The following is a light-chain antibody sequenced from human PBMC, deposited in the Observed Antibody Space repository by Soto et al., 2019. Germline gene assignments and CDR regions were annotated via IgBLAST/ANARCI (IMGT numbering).Light chain of an antibody. V-gene: IGKV3-15*01. Sequence: EIVLTQSPATLSASPGERATLSCRASQSVSNNLAWYQHKPGQAPRLLIYDASTRSTGIPARVSGSGSGTEFTLTLSSLQPADFAVYYWNQNNKWPPATLTFGGGTKVEI. CDR3: NQNNKWPPATLT. J-gene: IGKJ4*01. CDR1: QSVSNN. CDR2: DAS.